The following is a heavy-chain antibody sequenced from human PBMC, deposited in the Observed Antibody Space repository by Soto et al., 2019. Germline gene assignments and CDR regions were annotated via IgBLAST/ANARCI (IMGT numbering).Heavy chain of an antibody. CDR3: AKDPYCSSISCYAGNFYY. CDR1: GFTFSNYP. V-gene: IGHV3-23*01. CDR2: ISDSGGTT. D-gene: IGHD2-2*01. J-gene: IGHJ4*02. Sequence: GGSLRLSCAASGFTFSNYPMSWVRQAPGKGLERVSYISDSGGTTYYADSVKGRFTISRDNSKNTLYLQMNSLRAEDTAVYYCAKDPYCSSISCYAGNFYYWGQGALVTVSS.